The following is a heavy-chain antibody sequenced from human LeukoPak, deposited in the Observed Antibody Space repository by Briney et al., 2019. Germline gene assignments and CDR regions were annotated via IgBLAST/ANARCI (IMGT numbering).Heavy chain of an antibody. CDR1: GFTFSSYG. CDR3: ARAYYYDSSGYPGYYYYGMDV. CDR2: IWYDGSNK. Sequence: PGRSLRLSCAASGFTFSSYGMHWVRQAPGKGLEWVAVIWYDGSNKYYADSVKGRITISRDNSKNTLYLQMNSLRAEDTAVYYCARAYYYDSSGYPGYYYYGMDVWGQGTTVTVSS. D-gene: IGHD3-22*01. J-gene: IGHJ6*02. V-gene: IGHV3-33*01.